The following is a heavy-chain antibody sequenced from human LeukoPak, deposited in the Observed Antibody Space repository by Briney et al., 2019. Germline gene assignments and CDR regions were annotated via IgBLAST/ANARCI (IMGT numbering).Heavy chain of an antibody. V-gene: IGHV3-74*01. J-gene: IGHJ6*02. CDR3: ARDDLVLRFLEWSRRNYYYYGMDV. D-gene: IGHD3-3*01. CDR2: ISSDGSAT. CDR1: GFSLSSYW. Sequence: GGSLRLSCAASGFSLSSYWMHWVRQAPGKGLVWVARISSDGSATSYADSVKGRFTISRDNAKNTLYLQMNSLRADDTAVYYCARDDLVLRFLEWSRRNYYYYGMDVWGQGTTVTVSS.